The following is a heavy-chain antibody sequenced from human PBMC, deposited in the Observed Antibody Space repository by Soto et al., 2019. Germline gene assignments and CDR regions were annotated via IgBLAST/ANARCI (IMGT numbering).Heavy chain of an antibody. CDR3: AKDAVDTAMDLTYYYYGMDV. D-gene: IGHD5-18*01. J-gene: IGHJ6*02. CDR1: GFTFSSYG. V-gene: IGHV3-30*18. CDR2: ISYDGSNK. Sequence: AGSLRLSCAASGFTFSSYGMHWVRQAPGKGLEWVAVISYDGSNKYYADSVKGRFTISRDNSKNTLYLQMNSLRAEDTAVYYCAKDAVDTAMDLTYYYYGMDVWGQGT.